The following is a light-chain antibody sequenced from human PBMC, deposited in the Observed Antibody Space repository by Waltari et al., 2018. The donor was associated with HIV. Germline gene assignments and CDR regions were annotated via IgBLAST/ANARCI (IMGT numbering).Light chain of an antibody. CDR1: SSDVGGYTF. CDR2: DVT. V-gene: IGLV2-11*01. CDR3: CSYSGSGTLYV. J-gene: IGLJ1*01. Sequence: PGQSVTISCTGTSSDVGGYTFVSWYQHHPGKAPKLVISDVTKRPSGVPDRFSGSKSGNTASLTISGLQAEDEADYYCCSYSGSGTLYVFGTGTEVTVL.